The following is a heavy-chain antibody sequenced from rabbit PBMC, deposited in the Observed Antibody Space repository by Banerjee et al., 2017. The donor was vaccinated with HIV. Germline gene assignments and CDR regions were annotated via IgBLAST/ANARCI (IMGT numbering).Heavy chain of an antibody. CDR3: ARAGVTGAGYDL. V-gene: IGHV1S40*01. Sequence: QSLEESGGGLVKPGASLTLTCTASGFSFSSDYMCWVRQAPGKGLEWIACIYTSSGSTDYASWVNGRFTITKTSSTTVTLKMTSLTDADTATYFCARAGVTGAGYDLWGQGTLVTVS. CDR1: GFSFSSDY. CDR2: IYTSSGST. J-gene: IGHJ4*01. D-gene: IGHD6-1*01.